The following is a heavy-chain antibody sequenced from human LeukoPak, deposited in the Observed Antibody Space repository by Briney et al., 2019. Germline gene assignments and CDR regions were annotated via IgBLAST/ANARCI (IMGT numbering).Heavy chain of an antibody. CDR3: AKGKEATTVTTPYFDS. J-gene: IGHJ4*02. D-gene: IGHD4-11*01. Sequence: GGSLRLSCATSGFTFTSFAVSWVRQAPGKGLEWVSTISASGGSTFYADSVKGRFTISRDNSKNTLYLQMNSLTAEDTAVYYCAKGKEATTVTTPYFDSWGQGALVTVSS. CDR1: GFTFTSFA. CDR2: ISASGGST. V-gene: IGHV3-23*01.